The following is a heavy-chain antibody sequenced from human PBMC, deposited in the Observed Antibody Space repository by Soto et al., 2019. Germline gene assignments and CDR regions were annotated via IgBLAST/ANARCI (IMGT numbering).Heavy chain of an antibody. Sequence: EVQLVETGGGLIQPGGSLRLSCAASGFTVSSNYMSWVRQAPGKGLEWVSVIYSGGSTYYADSVKGRFTISRDNSKNALYLQMNSLRAEDTAVYFCARVSYDGSGYYYGVYYFDYWGQGTLVTVSS. D-gene: IGHD3-22*01. V-gene: IGHV3-53*02. J-gene: IGHJ4*02. CDR2: IYSGGST. CDR1: GFTVSSNY. CDR3: ARVSYDGSGYYYGVYYFDY.